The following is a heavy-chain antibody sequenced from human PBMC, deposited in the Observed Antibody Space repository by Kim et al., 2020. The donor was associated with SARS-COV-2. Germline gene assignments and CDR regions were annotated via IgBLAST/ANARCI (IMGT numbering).Heavy chain of an antibody. D-gene: IGHD3-22*01. V-gene: IGHV4-31*03. CDR3: ARAPGLGTMIVVVTHFDY. J-gene: IGHJ4*02. CDR1: GGSISSGGYY. CDR2: IYYSGST. Sequence: SETLSLTCTVSGGSISSGGYYWSWIRQHPVKGLEWIGYIYYSGSTYYNPSLKSRVTISVDTSKNQFSLKLSSVTAADTAVYYCARAPGLGTMIVVVTHFDYWGQGTLVTVSS.